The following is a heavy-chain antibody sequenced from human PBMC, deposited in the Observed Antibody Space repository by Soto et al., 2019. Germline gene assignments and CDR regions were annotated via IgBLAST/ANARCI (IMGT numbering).Heavy chain of an antibody. J-gene: IGHJ6*03. V-gene: IGHV3-21*01. CDR2: ISSSSSYI. CDR3: ARDLIVVVPAAIVDYYYYMDV. CDR1: GFTFSSYS. D-gene: IGHD2-2*01. Sequence: GGSLRLSCAASGFTFSSYSMNWVRQAPGKGLEWVSSISSSSSYIYYADSVKGRFTISRDNAKNSLYLQMNSLRAEDTAVYYCARDLIVVVPAAIVDYYYYMDVWGKGTTVTVSS.